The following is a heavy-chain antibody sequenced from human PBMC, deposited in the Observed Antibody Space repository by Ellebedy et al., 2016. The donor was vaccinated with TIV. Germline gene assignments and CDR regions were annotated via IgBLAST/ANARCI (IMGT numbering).Heavy chain of an antibody. V-gene: IGHV3-53*01. CDR3: ARAGEYCDFPQNCYAMDV. J-gene: IGHJ6*02. D-gene: IGHD2/OR15-2a*01. CDR1: GFAVSSNY. CDR2: IYSDGNT. Sequence: GESLKISCAASGFAVSSNYMTWVRQAPGRGLEWVSLIYSDGNTNYADSVRGRFTISRDSSKNTLDLHMNSLRAEDTAVYYCARAGEYCDFPQNCYAMDVWGQGTTVTVS.